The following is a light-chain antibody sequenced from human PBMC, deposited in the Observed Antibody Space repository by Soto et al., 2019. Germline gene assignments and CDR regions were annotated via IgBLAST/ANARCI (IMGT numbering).Light chain of an antibody. V-gene: IGKV1-9*01. CDR1: QGIDNY. CDR3: QHRHSYPIT. J-gene: IGKJ5*01. Sequence: DIQLTQSPSFLSASIGDRVTITCRASQGIDNYLAWYQQKPGEAPKLLIHTASTLQSGVPSRFSGRGFGTEFAFTISSLQPEDFATYYCQHRHSYPITFGQGTRLEIK. CDR2: TAS.